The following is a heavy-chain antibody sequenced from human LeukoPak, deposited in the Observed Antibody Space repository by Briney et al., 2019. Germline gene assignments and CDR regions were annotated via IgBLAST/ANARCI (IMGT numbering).Heavy chain of an antibody. V-gene: IGHV3-21*01. CDR3: TTRLQHHFDY. CDR2: ISPPSTYI. Sequence: SGGSLRLSCAASGFTFSTYSMNWVRQAPGKGLEWVSSISPPSTYIYYADSVKGRFTISRDNAKNSLYLQMNSLRAEDTAVYYCTTRLQHHFDYWGQGTQVTVSS. CDR1: GFTFSTYS. J-gene: IGHJ4*02. D-gene: IGHD2-15*01.